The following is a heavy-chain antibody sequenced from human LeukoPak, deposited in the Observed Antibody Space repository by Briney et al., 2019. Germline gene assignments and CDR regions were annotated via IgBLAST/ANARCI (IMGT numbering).Heavy chain of an antibody. CDR1: GFAFSSYW. Sequence: PGGSLGLSCATSGFAFSSYWMLWVRQVPGKGLVWVSRISGDGSTTTYADSVKGRFTISRDNTNNILYLQMNSLRAEDTAIYYCARSQFDYWGQGILVTVTS. V-gene: IGHV3-74*01. J-gene: IGHJ4*02. CDR3: ARSQFDY. CDR2: ISGDGSTT.